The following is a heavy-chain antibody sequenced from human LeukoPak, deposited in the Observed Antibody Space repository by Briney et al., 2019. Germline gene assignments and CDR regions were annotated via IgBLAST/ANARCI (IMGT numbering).Heavy chain of an antibody. D-gene: IGHD1-1*01. CDR2: INHSGSA. Sequence: SETLSLTCAVSGGSFSGYYWSWIRQPPGKGLEWIGEINHSGSANYNPPLKSRVTISVDMAKNQFSLKMTSVTAADTAVYYCARVRYNLDYWGQGTLVTVSS. CDR3: ARVRYNLDY. CDR1: GGSFSGYY. J-gene: IGHJ4*02. V-gene: IGHV4-34*01.